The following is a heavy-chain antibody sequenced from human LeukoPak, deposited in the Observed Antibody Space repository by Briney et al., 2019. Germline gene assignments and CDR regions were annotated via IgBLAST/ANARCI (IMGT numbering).Heavy chain of an antibody. CDR2: IYTSGST. J-gene: IGHJ6*03. CDR1: GGSISSYY. Sequence: SETLSLTCTVSGGSISSYYWSWIRQPPGKGLEWIGYIYTSGSTNYNPSLKSRVTIAVDTSKNQFSLKLSSVTAADTAVYYCAGRGPSGYMDVWGKGTTVTVSS. CDR3: AGRGPSGYMDV. V-gene: IGHV4-4*09.